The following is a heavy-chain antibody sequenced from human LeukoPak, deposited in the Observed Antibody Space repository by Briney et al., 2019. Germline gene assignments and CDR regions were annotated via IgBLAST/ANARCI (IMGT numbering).Heavy chain of an antibody. CDR1: GFTFSNYG. CDR3: AKDQGQWLVGEDAFDI. V-gene: IGHV3-30*02. D-gene: IGHD6-19*01. J-gene: IGHJ3*02. CDR2: IRYDGSNK. Sequence: GGSLRLSCAESGFTFSNYGMHWVRQAPGKGLEWVAFIRYDGSNKYYADSVKGRFTISRDNSKNTLYLQMNSLRAEDTAVYYCAKDQGQWLVGEDAFDIWGQGTMVTVSS.